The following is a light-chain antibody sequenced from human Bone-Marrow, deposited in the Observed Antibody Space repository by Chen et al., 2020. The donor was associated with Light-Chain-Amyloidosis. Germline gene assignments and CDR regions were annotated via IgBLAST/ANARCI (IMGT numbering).Light chain of an antibody. CDR1: QSVSSN. J-gene: IGKJ4*01. V-gene: IGKV3-15*01. Sequence: EIVMTQAPATLSVSPGERATLSCRASQSVSSNLALYQQKPGQAPRLLIYGAYTRATGIPARFSGSGSGTEFTLTISSLQSEDFAVYYCQQYNNWPPLTFGGGTKVEIK. CDR3: QQYNNWPPLT. CDR2: GAY.